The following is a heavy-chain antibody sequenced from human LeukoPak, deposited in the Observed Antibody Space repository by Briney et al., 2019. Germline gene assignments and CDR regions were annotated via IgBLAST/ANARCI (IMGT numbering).Heavy chain of an antibody. D-gene: IGHD2-8*01. J-gene: IGHJ5*02. V-gene: IGHV1-18*01. CDR3: TRALGNGPTWFDH. CDR2: INTYNGNT. Sequence: GASVTVSSKASGYTFTTDGMSWVGQARVQGREWMGWINTYNGNTNYTQKLQGRVIITNDTSTSLDYLKLRRRTDDNTAVYCSTRALGNGPTWFDHWGQGTLVTVSS. CDR1: GYTFTTDG.